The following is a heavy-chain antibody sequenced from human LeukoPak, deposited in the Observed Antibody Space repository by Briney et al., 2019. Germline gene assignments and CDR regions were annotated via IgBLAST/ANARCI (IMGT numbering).Heavy chain of an antibody. V-gene: IGHV4-34*01. CDR1: GGSFSGYY. D-gene: IGHD2-15*01. CDR3: ACDIVVVVAARGNPGAAPVSWFDP. Sequence: SETLSLTCAVYGGSFSGYYWSWIRQPPGKGLEWIGEINHSGSTNYNPSLKSRVTISVDTSKNQFSLKLSSVTAADTAVYYCACDIVVVVAARGNPGAAPVSWFDPWGQGILVTVSS. J-gene: IGHJ5*02. CDR2: INHSGST.